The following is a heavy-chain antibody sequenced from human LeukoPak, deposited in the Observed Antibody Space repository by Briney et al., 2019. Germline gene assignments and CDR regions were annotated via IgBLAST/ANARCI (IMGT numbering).Heavy chain of an antibody. J-gene: IGHJ4*02. CDR3: ARKRSFDL. V-gene: IGHV4-59*02. D-gene: IGHD3-9*01. Sequence: PSETLSLTCTVSGDSVSSYYWSWIRQPPGKRLEWIGCIYYSESVTYNPSLKSRVTISLDTSKNQFFLKLSSVTAADTAVYYCARKRSFDLWGQGTLVTVSS. CDR1: GDSVSSYY. CDR2: IYYSESV.